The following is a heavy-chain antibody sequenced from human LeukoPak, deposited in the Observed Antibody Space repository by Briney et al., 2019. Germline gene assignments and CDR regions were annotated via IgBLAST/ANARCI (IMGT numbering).Heavy chain of an antibody. J-gene: IGHJ4*02. CDR2: IIPIFSTA. V-gene: IGHV1-69*13. Sequence: SVKVSCKASGCTFSSYAISWVRQAPGQGLEWMGGIIPIFSTANYAQKFQGRVTITADESTSTAYMELSSLRAEDTAVYYCARGSGGPRYFDWLLSYWGQGPLVPVSS. D-gene: IGHD3-9*01. CDR3: ARGSGGPRYFDWLLSY. CDR1: GCTFSSYA.